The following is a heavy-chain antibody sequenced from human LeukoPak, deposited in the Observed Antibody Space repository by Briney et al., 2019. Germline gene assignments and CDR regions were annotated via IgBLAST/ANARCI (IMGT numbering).Heavy chain of an antibody. D-gene: IGHD2-15*01. Sequence: GGSLRLSCAASGFTFSNVWVSWVRQAAGKGLEGVGRIKSKTDGGTTDYAAPVKGRFTISRDDSKNTLYLQMNSLKTEDTAVYYCTTVGRDNWFDPWGQGTLVAVSS. CDR2: IKSKTDGGTT. V-gene: IGHV3-15*01. CDR3: TTVGRDNWFDP. CDR1: GFTFSNVW. J-gene: IGHJ5*02.